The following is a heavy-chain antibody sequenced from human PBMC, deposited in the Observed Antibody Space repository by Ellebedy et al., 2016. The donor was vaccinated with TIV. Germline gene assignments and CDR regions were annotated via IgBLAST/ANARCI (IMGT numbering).Heavy chain of an antibody. D-gene: IGHD4-17*01. CDR1: GFTLSDYN. V-gene: IGHV3-11*01. CDR3: ARDPTTEYGDYNWFDP. J-gene: IGHJ5*02. Sequence: GGSLRLXXGASGFTLSDYNMNWIRQAPGKGLEWVSYISRSGSTIYYADSVKSRFTISSDSAKNSLFLQMNILRAEDTAVYYCARDPTTEYGDYNWFDPWGQGTLVTVSS. CDR2: ISRSGSTI.